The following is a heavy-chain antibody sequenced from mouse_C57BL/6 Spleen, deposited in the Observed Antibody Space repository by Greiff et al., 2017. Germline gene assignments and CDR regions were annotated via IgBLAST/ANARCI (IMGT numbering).Heavy chain of an antibody. CDR1: GFTFSSYA. Sequence: EVQRVESGEGLVKPGGSLKLSCAASGFTFSSYAMSWVRQTPEKRLEWVAYISSGGDYIYYADTVKGRFTISRDNARNNLYLQMSSLKSEDTAMYYCTRDSGYGAMDYWGQGTSVTVSS. CDR2: ISSGGDYI. CDR3: TRDSGYGAMDY. J-gene: IGHJ4*01. D-gene: IGHD1-3*01. V-gene: IGHV5-9-1*02.